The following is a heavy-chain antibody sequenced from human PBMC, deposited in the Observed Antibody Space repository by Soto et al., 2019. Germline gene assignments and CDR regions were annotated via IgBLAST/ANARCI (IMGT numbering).Heavy chain of an antibody. V-gene: IGHV4-39*01. CDR2: IYYSGST. CDR1: GGSISSSSYY. D-gene: IGHD3-3*02. CDR3: ARHSQVTNRVAFTFDP. J-gene: IGHJ5*02. Sequence: PSETLSLTCTVSGGSISSSSYYWGWIRQPPGKGLEWIGSIYYSGSTYYNPSLKSRVTISVDTSKNQFSLKLSSVTAADTAAYYCARHSQVTNRVAFTFDPWGQGTLVTVSS.